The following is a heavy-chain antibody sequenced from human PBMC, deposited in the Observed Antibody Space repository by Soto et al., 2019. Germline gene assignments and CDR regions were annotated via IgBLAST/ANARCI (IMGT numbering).Heavy chain of an antibody. Sequence: QVQLQQWGAGLLKPSETLSLTCAVYGGSFSGYYWSWIRQPPGKGLEWIGEINHSGSTNYNPSLKSRVTISVDTSKNQFYLKLSSVTAADTAVYYCARIYRGRLPYYYDSRVRNYFDYWGQGTLVTVSS. CDR2: INHSGST. J-gene: IGHJ4*02. V-gene: IGHV4-34*01. CDR1: GGSFSGYY. CDR3: ARIYRGRLPYYYDSRVRNYFDY. D-gene: IGHD3-22*01.